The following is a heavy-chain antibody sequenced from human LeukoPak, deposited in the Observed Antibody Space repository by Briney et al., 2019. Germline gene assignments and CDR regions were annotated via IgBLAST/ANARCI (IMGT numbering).Heavy chain of an antibody. CDR2: IYPGDSDT. D-gene: IGHD6-6*01. V-gene: IGHV5-51*01. CDR1: GYMFSNYW. CDR3: ARQTSSSSRVDF. Sequence: GESLKISCKGSGYMFSNYWIGWVRQMPGKSLEWMGTIYPGDSDTTYSPSLQAQVTISADRSISTAYLQWNSLKASDTAMYFCARQTSSSSRVDFWGQGTLVTVSS. J-gene: IGHJ4*02.